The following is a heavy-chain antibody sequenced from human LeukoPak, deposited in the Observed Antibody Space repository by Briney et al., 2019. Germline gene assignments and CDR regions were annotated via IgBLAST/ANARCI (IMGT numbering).Heavy chain of an antibody. D-gene: IGHD3-9*01. Sequence: GGSLRLSCAASGFTFSSYWMHWVRQAPGKGMVWVSRINSDGSSTSYADSVKGRFTISRDNAKNSLYLQMNSLRAEDTAVYYCARFGRGALDYDILTGYYTRTYYFDYWGQGTLVTVSS. CDR3: ARFGRGALDYDILTGYYTRTYYFDY. J-gene: IGHJ4*02. CDR2: INSDGSST. V-gene: IGHV3-74*01. CDR1: GFTFSSYW.